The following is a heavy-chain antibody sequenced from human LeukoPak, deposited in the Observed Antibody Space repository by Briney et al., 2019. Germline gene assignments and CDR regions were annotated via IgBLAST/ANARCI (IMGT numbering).Heavy chain of an antibody. D-gene: IGHD3-10*01. V-gene: IGHV1-18*01. CDR2: ISVYNDDT. J-gene: IGHJ6*04. CDR1: GYMFRNYG. Sequence: ASVKVSCKASGYMFRNYGIVWVRQAPGQEPEWMGWISVYNDDTYYAQTFQGRVTMTTDTLTTTAYMELTSLRSDDTAVYYCARGFGDLYYYYGMDVWGTGTTVTVFS. CDR3: ARGFGDLYYYYGMDV.